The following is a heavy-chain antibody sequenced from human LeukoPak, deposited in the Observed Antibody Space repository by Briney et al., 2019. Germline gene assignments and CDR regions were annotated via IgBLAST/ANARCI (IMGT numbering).Heavy chain of an antibody. CDR2: ISSSSSYI. Sequence: GGSLRLSCAASGFTFSSYEMNWVRQAPGKGLEWVSSISSSSSYIYYADSVKGRFTISRDNAKNSLYLQMNSLRAEDTAVYYCAREDSGYDCIDYWGQGTLVTVSS. CDR1: GFTFSSYE. CDR3: AREDSGYDCIDY. D-gene: IGHD5-12*01. J-gene: IGHJ4*02. V-gene: IGHV3-21*01.